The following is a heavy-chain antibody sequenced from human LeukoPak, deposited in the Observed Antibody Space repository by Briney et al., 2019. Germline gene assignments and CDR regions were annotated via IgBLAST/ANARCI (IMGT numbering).Heavy chain of an antibody. CDR3: AKDIGRFLEWLSLDH. CDR2: ISGDGGST. J-gene: IGHJ4*02. CDR1: GFTFDDYA. Sequence: GGSLRLSCAASGFTFDDYAMHWVRHAPGKGLEWVSLISGDGGSTYYADSVKGRFTISRDNSKNSLYLQMNSLRTEDTALYYCAKDIGRFLEWLSLDHWGQGTLVTVSS. V-gene: IGHV3-43*02. D-gene: IGHD3-3*01.